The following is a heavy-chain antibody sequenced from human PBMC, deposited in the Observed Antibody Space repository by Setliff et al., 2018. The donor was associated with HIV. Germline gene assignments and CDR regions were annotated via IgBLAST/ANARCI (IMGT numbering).Heavy chain of an antibody. CDR2: IKSKNDGGTT. CDR3: STGIAAAGRIYWYFDL. V-gene: IGHV3-15*01. CDR1: GFTFSHAW. Sequence: GGSLRLSCAASGFTFSHAWISWVRQPPGKGLERVGRIKSKNDGGTTDYAAPVKGRFSISRDDSTRTLYLQMNSLKTDDTAVYYCSTGIAAAGRIYWYFDLWGRGTLVTVSS. D-gene: IGHD6-13*01. J-gene: IGHJ2*01.